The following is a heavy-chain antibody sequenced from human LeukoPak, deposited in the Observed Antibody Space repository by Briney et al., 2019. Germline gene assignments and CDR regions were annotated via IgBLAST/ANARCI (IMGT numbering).Heavy chain of an antibody. D-gene: IGHD3-9*01. CDR1: GGTFSSYA. J-gene: IGHJ4*02. CDR2: IIPILGIA. CDR3: ARGAVDFLDY. Sequence: ASVKASCKASGGTFSSYAISWVRQAPGQRLEWMGRIIPILGIANYAQKFQGRVTITADKSTSTAYMELSSLRSEDTAVYYCARGAVDFLDYWGQGTLVTVSS. V-gene: IGHV1-69*04.